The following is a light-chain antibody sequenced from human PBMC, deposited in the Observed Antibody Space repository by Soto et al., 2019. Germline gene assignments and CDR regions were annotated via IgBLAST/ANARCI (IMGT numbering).Light chain of an antibody. J-gene: IGKJ1*01. CDR3: QQSYSVPPT. V-gene: IGKV1-39*01. Sequence: DIQMTQSPSSLSASVGDRVTITCRASQSITTYLNWYQQKPVIAPKLLIYAASSLQSGVPSRFSESRSGTEFTLIIRSLQPEDFATYYCQQSYSVPPTFGQGTKVE. CDR1: QSITTY. CDR2: AAS.